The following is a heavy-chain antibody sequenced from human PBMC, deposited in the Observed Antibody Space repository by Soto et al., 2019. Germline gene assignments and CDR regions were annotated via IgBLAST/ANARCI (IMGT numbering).Heavy chain of an antibody. CDR3: ARHIPCCSSWYGNYYYYGMDV. V-gene: IGHV4-59*01. Sequence: SETLSLTCTVSGGSIISGYWSWIRQPPGKGLEWIGYISYSGNTNYNPSLKSRVTISVDTSKNQFSLKLSSVTAADTAVYYCARHIPCCSSWYGNYYYYGMDVWGQGTTVTVSS. D-gene: IGHD6-13*01. CDR2: ISYSGNT. CDR1: GGSIISGY. J-gene: IGHJ6*02.